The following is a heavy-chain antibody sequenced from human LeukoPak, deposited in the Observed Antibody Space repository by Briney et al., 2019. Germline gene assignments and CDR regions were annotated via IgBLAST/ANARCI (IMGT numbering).Heavy chain of an antibody. CDR1: GFAFSSYA. CDR2: ISGSAGSI. D-gene: IGHD3-10*02. Sequence: PGGSLRLSCAASGFAFSSYAMSWVRQSPGKGLEWVAGISGSAGSINHADSVKGRFTISRNNSKNTLHLQMNSLMGDDTAVYYCVKGMFGELLFGPRFSPWGQGTLVTVSS. V-gene: IGHV3-23*01. CDR3: VKGMFGELLFGPRFSP. J-gene: IGHJ5*02.